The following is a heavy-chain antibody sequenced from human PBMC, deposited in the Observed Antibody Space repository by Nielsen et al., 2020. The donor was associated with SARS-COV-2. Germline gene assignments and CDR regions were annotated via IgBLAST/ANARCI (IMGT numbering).Heavy chain of an antibody. CDR2: ISYDGKNQ. D-gene: IGHD6-25*01. CDR1: GFTFSTYG. V-gene: IGHV3-30*18. Sequence: GESLKISCAASGFTFSTYGIHWVRQAPGKGLEWVATISYDGKNQHYADSVKGRFTISKDSSKNTLYLQMDSLRPDDTAVYYCAKRTAADTFQYFFYYGMDVWGQGTTVAVSS. J-gene: IGHJ6*02. CDR3: AKRTAADTFQYFFYYGMDV.